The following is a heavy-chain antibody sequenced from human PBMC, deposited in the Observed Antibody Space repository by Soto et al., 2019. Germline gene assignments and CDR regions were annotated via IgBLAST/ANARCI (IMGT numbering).Heavy chain of an antibody. CDR3: ARQIYDSDTGPNFQYYFDS. J-gene: IGHJ4*02. V-gene: IGHV5-10-1*01. Sequence: GESLKISCKGSGYSFAVYCITWVLQKPWKGLEWMGRIDPSDSQTYYSPSFRGHVTISVTKSITTVFLQWSSLRAPDTAMYYCARQIYDSDTGPNFQYYFDSWGQGTPVTVSS. CDR2: IDPSDSQT. D-gene: IGHD3-22*01. CDR1: GYSFAVYC.